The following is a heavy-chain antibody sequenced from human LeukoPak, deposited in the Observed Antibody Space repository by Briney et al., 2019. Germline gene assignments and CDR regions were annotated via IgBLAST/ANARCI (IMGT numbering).Heavy chain of an antibody. J-gene: IGHJ4*02. CDR1: GFTFSSYR. CDR3: AKAGYSSSWYQTGWGGYFDY. Sequence: QPARSLRFSSAASGFTFSSYRMHRLRQAPGKGLEGVAVISYDGSNKYYADSVKGRFTISRDNSKNTLYLQMNSLRAEDTAVYYCAKAGYSSSWYQTGWGGYFDYWGQGTLVTVSS. CDR2: ISYDGSNK. V-gene: IGHV3-30*18. D-gene: IGHD6-13*01.